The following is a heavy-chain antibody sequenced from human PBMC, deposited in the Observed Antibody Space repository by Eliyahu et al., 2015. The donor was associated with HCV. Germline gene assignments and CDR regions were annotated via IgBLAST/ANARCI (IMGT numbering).Heavy chain of an antibody. CDR3: ASGGGGIAVAGTGGWFDP. J-gene: IGHJ5*02. V-gene: IGHV4-59*01. D-gene: IGHD6-19*01. CDR2: THHSGXS. Sequence: QVQLQESGPGLVKPSETLSLICTVSGGSISXYYWSWIRXPPGKGLEWIGYTHHSGXSNXNPSLKNRVTISVDTSKNXLSLKLSSVTAADTAVYYCASGGGGIAVAGTGGWFDPWGQGTLVTVSS. CDR1: GGSISXYY.